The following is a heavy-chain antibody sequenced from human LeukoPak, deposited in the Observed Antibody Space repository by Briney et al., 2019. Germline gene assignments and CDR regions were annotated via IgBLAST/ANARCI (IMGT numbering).Heavy chain of an antibody. V-gene: IGHV4-59*01. D-gene: IGHD3-22*01. J-gene: IGHJ4*02. CDR1: GGSISSYY. Sequence: SETLSLTCTVSGGSISSYYWSWLRQPPGEGLEWLGYIYYSGSTNYNPSLKSRVTISVDTSKNQFSLKLSSVTAADTAVYYCARGLGRSYYYDSSGYFDYWGQGTLVTVSS. CDR2: IYYSGST. CDR3: ARGLGRSYYYDSSGYFDY.